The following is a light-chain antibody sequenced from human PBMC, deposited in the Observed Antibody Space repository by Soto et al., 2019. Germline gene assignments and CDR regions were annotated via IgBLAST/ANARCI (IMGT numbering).Light chain of an antibody. CDR3: QQYGSPGT. CDR2: GAS. CDR1: QSVSSN. Sequence: EIVMTQSPTTLSVSAGERSFLKCRASQSVSSNLAWYQQKPGQAPRLLIYGASTRATGIPDSFSGSGSGTDFPLTIRRLEPEDFAVYYCQQYGSPGTFGRGTKVEIK. V-gene: IGKV3-15*01. J-gene: IGKJ4*02.